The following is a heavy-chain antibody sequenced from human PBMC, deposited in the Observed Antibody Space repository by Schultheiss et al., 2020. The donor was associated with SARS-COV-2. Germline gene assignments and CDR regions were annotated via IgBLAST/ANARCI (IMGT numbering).Heavy chain of an antibody. D-gene: IGHD6-19*01. CDR3: ARDLGVAGTYYYGMDV. CDR1: GGSFSGYY. Sequence: SETLSLTCAVYGGSFSGYYWSWIRQPPGKGLEWIGSIYHSGRTYYNLSVKSRVTISVDTSKNQFSLKLSSVTAADTAVYYCARDLGVAGTYYYGMDVWGQGTTVTVSS. J-gene: IGHJ6*02. CDR2: IYHSGRT. V-gene: IGHV4-34*01.